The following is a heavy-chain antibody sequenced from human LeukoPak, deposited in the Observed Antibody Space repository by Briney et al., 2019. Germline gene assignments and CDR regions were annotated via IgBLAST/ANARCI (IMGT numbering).Heavy chain of an antibody. V-gene: IGHV3-30*19. Sequence: GRSLRLSCAASGFTFSSHGMHWVRQAPGKGLEWVTFIRNDGNNKYYTDAVKGRFTFSRDNFANTLSLHMNSLRAEDSAVYYCVRDFSWGFDYWGQGTLVTVSS. J-gene: IGHJ4*02. CDR1: GFTFSSHG. D-gene: IGHD7-27*01. CDR2: IRNDGNNK. CDR3: VRDFSWGFDY.